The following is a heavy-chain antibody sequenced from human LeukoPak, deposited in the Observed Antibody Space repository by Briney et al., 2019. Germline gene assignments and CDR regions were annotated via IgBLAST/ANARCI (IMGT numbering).Heavy chain of an antibody. Sequence: PGGSLRLSCAASGFTFSSYAMSWVRQAPGKGLEWVSAISGSGGSTYYADSVKGRFTISRDNSKNTLYLQMNSLRAEDTAVYYCAKDYYDILTGYYNVPNWFDPWGQGTLVTVSS. D-gene: IGHD3-9*01. CDR3: AKDYYDILTGYYNVPNWFDP. V-gene: IGHV3-23*01. CDR1: GFTFSSYA. J-gene: IGHJ5*02. CDR2: ISGSGGST.